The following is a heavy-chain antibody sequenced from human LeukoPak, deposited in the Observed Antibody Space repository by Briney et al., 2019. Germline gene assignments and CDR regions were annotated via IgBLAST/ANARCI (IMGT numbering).Heavy chain of an antibody. V-gene: IGHV1-46*01. CDR1: GYTFTNYY. Sequence: ASVKVSCKASGYTFTNYYMYWVRQAPGQGLEWMGIINPSGGSTGYAQKFQARVTVTRDTSTSTVYMELTRLRSDDTAVYYCARDRTTVTTGYYGMDVWGQGTTVTVSS. CDR2: INPSGGST. CDR3: ARDRTTVTTGYYGMDV. D-gene: IGHD4-17*01. J-gene: IGHJ6*02.